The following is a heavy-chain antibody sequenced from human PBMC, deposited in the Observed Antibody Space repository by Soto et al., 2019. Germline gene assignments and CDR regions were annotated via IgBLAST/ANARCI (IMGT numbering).Heavy chain of an antibody. V-gene: IGHV1-69*19. CDR3: AREAQVHTPDFVS. J-gene: IGHJ4*02. CDR2: ISPRFGAA. CDR1: GGTFNTYA. Sequence: QVQLVQSGAEMKKPGSSVQVSCQSSGGTFNTYAMNWVRQATGQGPEWMGYISPRFGAANYAPKFQGRGTLNADESTGTSSMQLSSLTSEDTALYFCAREAQVHTPDFVSWGQVTLVTVSS. D-gene: IGHD3-10*01.